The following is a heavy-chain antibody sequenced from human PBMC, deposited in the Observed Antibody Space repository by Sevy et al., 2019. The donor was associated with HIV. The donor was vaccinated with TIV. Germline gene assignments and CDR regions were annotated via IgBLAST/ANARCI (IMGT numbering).Heavy chain of an antibody. D-gene: IGHD3-22*01. CDR3: ARGNSGSFDY. CDR2: IKQDESEK. J-gene: IGHJ4*02. Sequence: GGSRLSCAASGFSFSSYWMHWVRQAPGKGLEWVANIKQDESEKTYVASVKGRFTISRDNAKNSLYLQMNSLRPEDMALYYCARGNSGSFDYWGQGTLVTVSS. CDR1: GFSFSSYW. V-gene: IGHV3-7*04.